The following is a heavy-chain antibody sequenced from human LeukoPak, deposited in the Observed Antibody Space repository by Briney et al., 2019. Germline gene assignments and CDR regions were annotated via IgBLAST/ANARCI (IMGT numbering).Heavy chain of an antibody. CDR1: GYSFTNYW. D-gene: IGHD1-26*01. J-gene: IGHJ4*02. CDR2: IYPADSDT. Sequence: GESLQISCKGSGYSFTNYWIGWVRQMPGKGLEWMGIIYPADSDTRYSPSFQGQVTISADKSISTAYLQWSSLKASDTAMYFCARRYSGSSVDYWGQGTLVTVSS. CDR3: ARRYSGSSVDY. V-gene: IGHV5-51*01.